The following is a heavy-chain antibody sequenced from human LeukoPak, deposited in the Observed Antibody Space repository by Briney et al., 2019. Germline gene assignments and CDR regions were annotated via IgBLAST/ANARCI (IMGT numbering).Heavy chain of an antibody. J-gene: IGHJ6*04. CDR3: AKDQWAYCGGDCYLPVDV. CDR1: GFTFDDYA. V-gene: IGHV3-30*02. D-gene: IGHD2-21*02. Sequence: GGSLRLSCAASGFTFDDYAMHWVRQAPGKGLEWVAFIRYDGSNKYYADTVKGRFTISRDNSKNTLYLQMNSLRAEDTAVYYCAKDQWAYCGGDCYLPVDVWGKGTTVTISS. CDR2: IRYDGSNK.